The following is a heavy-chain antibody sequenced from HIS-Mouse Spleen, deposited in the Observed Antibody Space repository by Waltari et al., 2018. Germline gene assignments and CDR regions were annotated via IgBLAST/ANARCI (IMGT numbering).Heavy chain of an antibody. Sequence: QLQLQESGPGLVKPSETLSLTCTVSGGSISSSSYYWGWIRQPPGKGLEWIGSIDYSGSTYYNPSLKSLVTISVDTSKNQFSLKLSSVTAADTAVYYCAREIPYSSSWYDWYFDLWGRGTLVTVSS. D-gene: IGHD6-13*01. V-gene: IGHV4-39*07. CDR2: IDYSGST. J-gene: IGHJ2*01. CDR1: GGSISSSSYY. CDR3: AREIPYSSSWYDWYFDL.